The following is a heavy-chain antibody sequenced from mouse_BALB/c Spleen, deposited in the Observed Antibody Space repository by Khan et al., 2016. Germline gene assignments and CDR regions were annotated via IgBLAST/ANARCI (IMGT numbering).Heavy chain of an antibody. CDR3: ARSPYDYDVGFAY. V-gene: IGHV14-3*02. Sequence: VQLQQPGAELVKPGASVKLSCTASGFNIKDTYMHWVKQRPEQGLEWIGRIDPANGNTKYDPKFQGKATITADTSSNTAYLQLSSLTSEDTAVYYCARSPYDYDVGFAYWGQGTLVTVS. D-gene: IGHD2-4*01. J-gene: IGHJ3*01. CDR2: IDPANGNT. CDR1: GFNIKDTY.